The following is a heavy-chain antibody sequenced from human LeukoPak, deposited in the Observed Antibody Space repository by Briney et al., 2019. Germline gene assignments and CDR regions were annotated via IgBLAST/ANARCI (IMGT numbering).Heavy chain of an antibody. Sequence: GGSLRLSCAASGSTFSSHAMSWVRQAPGKGLEWVSAISSSSDHIYYADSVQGRFTISRDNSKNTLYLQMNSLRAEDTALYYCANFVDTSMGGNDYWGQGTLVTVSS. CDR3: ANFVDTSMGGNDY. V-gene: IGHV3-23*01. D-gene: IGHD5-18*01. CDR2: ISSSSDHI. J-gene: IGHJ4*02. CDR1: GSTFSSHA.